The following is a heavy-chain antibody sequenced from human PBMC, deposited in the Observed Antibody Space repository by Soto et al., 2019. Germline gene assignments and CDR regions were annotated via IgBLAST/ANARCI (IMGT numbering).Heavy chain of an antibody. J-gene: IGHJ2*01. CDR2: IYYSGST. Sequence: QVQLQESGPGLVKPSETLSLTCTVSGGSISSYYWSWIRQPPGKGLEWIGYIYYSGSTNYNPSLKRRVTIAVDTSKNQFSLKLYSVTAADTAVYYCARDRGMATCSSWFFDLWGRGTLVTVSS. V-gene: IGHV4-59*01. CDR1: GGSISSYY. D-gene: IGHD5-12*01. CDR3: ARDRGMATCSSWFFDL.